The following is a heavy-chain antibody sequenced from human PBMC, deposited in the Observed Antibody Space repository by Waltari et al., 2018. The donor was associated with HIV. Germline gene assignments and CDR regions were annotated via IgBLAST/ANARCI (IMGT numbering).Heavy chain of an antibody. J-gene: IGHJ4*02. CDR1: GYTFTGHY. D-gene: IGHD6-19*01. CDR3: ARDTHWLAYLFDS. CDR2: INPDTGGT. Sequence: QLQLVQSGAEVKKPGASVTVSCKTSGYTFTGHYIHWVRQAPGQGLEWMGWINPDTGGTKYAQKFQGRVTMTRDTSINTAYMELSRLRSDDTAVFYCARDTHWLAYLFDSWGQGTLITVSS. V-gene: IGHV1-2*02.